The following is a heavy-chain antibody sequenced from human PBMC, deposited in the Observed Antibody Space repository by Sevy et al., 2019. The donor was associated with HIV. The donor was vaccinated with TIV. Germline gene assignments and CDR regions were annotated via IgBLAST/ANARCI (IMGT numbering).Heavy chain of an antibody. J-gene: IGHJ4*02. CDR2: ISAGIST. V-gene: IGHV3-66*02. Sequence: GGSLRLSCAASGFSVRDNSMSWVRQAPGQGLEWVSVISAGISTYYAESVQGRFTISSDNSMNTLYLQMNSLRAEDTAVYYCARDSLMGTGYYLVDWGQGTLVTVSS. D-gene: IGHD3-9*01. CDR1: GFSVRDNS. CDR3: ARDSLMGTGYYLVD.